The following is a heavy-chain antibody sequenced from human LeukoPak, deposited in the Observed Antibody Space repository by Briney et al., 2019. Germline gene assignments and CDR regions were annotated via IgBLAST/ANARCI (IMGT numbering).Heavy chain of an antibody. Sequence: RSATLSLTCTVSGGSVSSGSYYWSWIRQPPGKGLEWIGYIYYSGSTNYNPSLKSRVTISVDTSKNQFSLKLSSVTAADTAVYYCARDWGSGLYGMDVWGQGTTVTVSS. CDR2: IYYSGST. J-gene: IGHJ6*02. V-gene: IGHV4-61*01. CDR1: GGSVSSGSYY. D-gene: IGHD3-16*01. CDR3: ARDWGSGLYGMDV.